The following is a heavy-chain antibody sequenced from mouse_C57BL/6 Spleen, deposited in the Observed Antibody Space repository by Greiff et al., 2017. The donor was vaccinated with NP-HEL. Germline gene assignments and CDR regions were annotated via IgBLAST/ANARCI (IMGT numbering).Heavy chain of an antibody. Sequence: EVQRVESGEGLVKPGGSLKLSCAASGFTFSSYAMSWVRQTPEKRLEWVAYISSGGDYIYYADTVKGRFTISRDNARNTLYLQMSSLKSEDTAMYYCTRAYGSRDAMDYWGQGTSVTVSS. CDR1: GFTFSSYA. V-gene: IGHV5-9-1*02. CDR3: TRAYGSRDAMDY. J-gene: IGHJ4*01. D-gene: IGHD1-1*01. CDR2: ISSGGDYI.